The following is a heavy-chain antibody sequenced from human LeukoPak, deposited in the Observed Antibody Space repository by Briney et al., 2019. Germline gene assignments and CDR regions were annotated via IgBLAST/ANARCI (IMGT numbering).Heavy chain of an antibody. J-gene: IGHJ5*02. CDR2: INHSGST. Sequence: PSETLSLTCAVYGGXFSGYYCSWIRQPPGKGLEWLGEINHSGSTNYNPSLKSRVTISVDTSKNQFSLKLSSVTAADTAVYYCARASGRSYGSGKGNWFDPWGQGTLVTVSS. D-gene: IGHD3-10*01. V-gene: IGHV4-34*01. CDR1: GGXFSGYY. CDR3: ARASGRSYGSGKGNWFDP.